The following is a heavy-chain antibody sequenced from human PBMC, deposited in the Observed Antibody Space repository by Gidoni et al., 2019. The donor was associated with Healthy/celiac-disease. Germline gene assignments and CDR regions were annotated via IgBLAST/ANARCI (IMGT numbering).Heavy chain of an antibody. V-gene: IGHV1-69*01. Sequence: QVQLVQSGAEVKKTGSSVKVSCKASGGTFSSYAISWVRQAPGQGLEWMGGIIPILGTANYAQKFQGRVTITADESTSTAYMELSSLRSEDTAVYYCARARVYYYDSSGYPDTYYYYYGMDVWGQGTTVTVSS. CDR3: ARARVYYYDSSGYPDTYYYYYGMDV. J-gene: IGHJ6*02. CDR1: GGTFSSYA. D-gene: IGHD3-22*01. CDR2: IIPILGTA.